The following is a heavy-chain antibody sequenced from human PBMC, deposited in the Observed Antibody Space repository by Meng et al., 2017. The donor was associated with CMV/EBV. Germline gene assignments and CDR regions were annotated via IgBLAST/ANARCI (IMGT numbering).Heavy chain of an antibody. CDR1: GGTFSSYA. Sequence: VQLVQAGAEVKRPGSSAKLSCKASGGTFSSYASNWGRQAPGQGLEWMGGIIPIFGTANYAQKFQGRVTITADESTSTAYMELSSLRSEDTAVYYCARSQYSSSWYPFTHWGQGTLVTVSS. J-gene: IGHJ4*02. D-gene: IGHD6-13*01. CDR2: IIPIFGTA. CDR3: ARSQYSSSWYPFTH. V-gene: IGHV1-69*12.